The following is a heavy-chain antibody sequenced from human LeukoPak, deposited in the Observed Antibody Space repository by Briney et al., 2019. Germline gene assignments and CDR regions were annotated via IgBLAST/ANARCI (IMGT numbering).Heavy chain of an antibody. D-gene: IGHD3-16*02. CDR2: IRYDGSNK. CDR1: GFTFSSYG. Sequence: PGGSLRLSCAASGFTFSSYGMHWVRQAPGKGLEWVAFIRYDGSNKYYADSVKGRFTISRDNSKNTLYLQMNSLRAEDTAVYYCAKGDGFVGYYYYMDVWGKGTTVTISS. CDR3: AKGDGFVGYYYYMDV. J-gene: IGHJ6*03. V-gene: IGHV3-30*02.